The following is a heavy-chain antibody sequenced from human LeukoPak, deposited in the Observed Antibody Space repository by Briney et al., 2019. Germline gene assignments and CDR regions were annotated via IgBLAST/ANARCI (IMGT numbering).Heavy chain of an antibody. Sequence: GGSLRLSCAASGFTFSGYGMHWVRQAPGKGLEWVAFIRYDGSNKYYADSVKGRFTISRDNSKNTLYLQMNSLRAEDTAVYYCAKDPQYYDFWSGSILYYFDYWGQGTLVTVSS. J-gene: IGHJ4*02. CDR3: AKDPQYYDFWSGSILYYFDY. V-gene: IGHV3-30*02. CDR1: GFTFSGYG. CDR2: IRYDGSNK. D-gene: IGHD3-3*01.